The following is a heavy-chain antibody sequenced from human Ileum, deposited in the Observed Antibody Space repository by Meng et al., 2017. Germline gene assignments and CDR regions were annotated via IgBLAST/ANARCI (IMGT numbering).Heavy chain of an antibody. D-gene: IGHD3-22*01. Sequence: QVQLVPAGAEGKKPGASVKVTCKASGYTFRSYGITWVRQAPGQGLEWMGWFRVYNDDATYAQNLQGRVTMTAEKSTRTAYMELRSLRSDDTAVYYCARRSSGYQAGLNLNDYWGQGTLVTVSS. CDR1: GYTFRSYG. CDR2: FRVYNDDA. CDR3: ARRSSGYQAGLNLNDY. V-gene: IGHV1-18*01. J-gene: IGHJ4*02.